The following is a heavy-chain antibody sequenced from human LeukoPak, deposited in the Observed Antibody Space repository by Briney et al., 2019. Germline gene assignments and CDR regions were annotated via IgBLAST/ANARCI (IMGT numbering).Heavy chain of an antibody. J-gene: IGHJ5*02. D-gene: IGHD6-25*01. CDR2: INPSGGST. CDR1: GYTFTSYY. CDR3: AKRDEDWFDP. V-gene: IGHV1-46*01. Sequence: GASVKVSCKASGYTFTSYYMHWVRQAPGQGLEWMGIINPSGGSTSYAQKFQGRVTMTRDTSTSTVYMELNSLRSEDTAVYYCAKRDEDWFDPWGQGTLVTVSS.